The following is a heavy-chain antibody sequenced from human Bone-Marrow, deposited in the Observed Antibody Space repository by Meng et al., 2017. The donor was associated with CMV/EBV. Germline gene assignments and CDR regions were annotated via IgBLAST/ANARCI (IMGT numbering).Heavy chain of an antibody. Sequence: SETLSLTCTVSGGSISSYYWSWIRQPPGKGLEWIGYIYYSGSTNYNPSLKSRVTISVDTSKNQFSLKLSSVTAADTAVYYCASGYDSSAGPPLDYWGQGTLVTVSS. CDR1: GGSISSYY. D-gene: IGHD3-22*01. CDR2: IYYSGST. CDR3: ASGYDSSAGPPLDY. J-gene: IGHJ4*02. V-gene: IGHV4-59*01.